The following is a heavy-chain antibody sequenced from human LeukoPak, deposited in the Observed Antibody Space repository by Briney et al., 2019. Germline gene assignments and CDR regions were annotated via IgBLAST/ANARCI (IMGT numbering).Heavy chain of an antibody. J-gene: IGHJ5*02. V-gene: IGHV1-18*01. CDR3: AREGCSSTSCLMGNWLDP. D-gene: IGHD2-2*01. CDR2: ISAYNGNT. CDR1: GYTFTSYG. Sequence: ASVKVSCKASGYTFTSYGISWVRQAPGQGLEWMGWISAYNGNTNYAQKLQGRVTMTTDTSTSTAYMELRSLRSDDTAVYYCAREGCSSTSCLMGNWLDPWGQGTLVTVSS.